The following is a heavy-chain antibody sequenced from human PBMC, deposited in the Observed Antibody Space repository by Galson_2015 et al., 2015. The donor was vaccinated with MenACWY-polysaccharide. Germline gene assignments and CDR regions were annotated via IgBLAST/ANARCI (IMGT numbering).Heavy chain of an antibody. CDR1: GFPFSTYE. CDR2: ISGAGHTI. V-gene: IGHV3-48*03. Sequence: SLRLSCAASGFPFSTYEMNWVRQTPGKGLEWISYISGAGHTIYYADFVKGRFTVSRDNAKNLLYLQMNSLRAEDTAVYYCARLTTVTPVDYWGQGTLVTVSS. D-gene: IGHD4-17*01. J-gene: IGHJ4*02. CDR3: ARLTTVTPVDY.